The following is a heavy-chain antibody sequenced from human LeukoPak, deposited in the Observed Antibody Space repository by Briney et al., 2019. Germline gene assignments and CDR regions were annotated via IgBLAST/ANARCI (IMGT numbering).Heavy chain of an antibody. CDR1: GYSFTSYW. CDR2: IYPGDSDT. Sequence: PGESLKISCKGSGYSFTSYWIGWVRQMPGKGLEWMGIIYPGDSDTRYSPSFKGQVTISADKSISTAYLQWSSLKASDTAMYYCARHPNDDYDYVWGSSGWGAFDIWGQGTMVTVSS. D-gene: IGHD3-16*01. V-gene: IGHV5-51*01. CDR3: ARHPNDDYDYVWGSSGWGAFDI. J-gene: IGHJ3*02.